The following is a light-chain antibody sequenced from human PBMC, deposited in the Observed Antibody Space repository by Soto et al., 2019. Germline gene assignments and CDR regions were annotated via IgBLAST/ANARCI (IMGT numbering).Light chain of an antibody. V-gene: IGKV1-39*01. CDR2: AAS. CDR1: QSISSY. Sequence: DIQMTQSPFSLSASVGDRVTITCRASQSISSYLNWYQQKPGKAPKLLIYAASSLQSGVPSRFSGSGSGTGFTLTISSLQPEDFATYYCQQSYSTPRTFGQGTKVDIK. CDR3: QQSYSTPRT. J-gene: IGKJ1*01.